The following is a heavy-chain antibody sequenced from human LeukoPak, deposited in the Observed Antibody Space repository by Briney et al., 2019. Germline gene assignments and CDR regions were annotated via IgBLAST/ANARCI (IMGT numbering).Heavy chain of an antibody. J-gene: IGHJ6*02. D-gene: IGHD2-2*01. CDR3: ARVRRSSTSCRSYYGMDV. V-gene: IGHV1-2*02. CDR2: INPKSGDT. CDR1: GYTFINYY. Sequence: ASVKVSCKASGYTFINYYMHWVRQAPGQSLEWMGWINPKSGDTNYAQKFQGRVTMTRDTSISTAYMELNTLRSDDTAMYYCARVRRSSTSCRSYYGMDVWGQGTTVTVSS.